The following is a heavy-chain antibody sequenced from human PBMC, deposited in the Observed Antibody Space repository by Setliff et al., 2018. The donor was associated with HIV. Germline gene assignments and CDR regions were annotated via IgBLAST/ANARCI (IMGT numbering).Heavy chain of an antibody. CDR3: AKGSRVAGYYFDY. Sequence: GGSLRLSCAASGFTFSSYAMSWVRQAPGKGLEWVSAISGSGDSTYYADSVKGRFTISRDNSKNTVYLQMNSLRAEDTAVYYCAKGSRVAGYYFDYWGQGIQVTVSS. V-gene: IGHV3-23*01. CDR1: GFTFSSYA. D-gene: IGHD6-19*01. J-gene: IGHJ4*02. CDR2: ISGSGDST.